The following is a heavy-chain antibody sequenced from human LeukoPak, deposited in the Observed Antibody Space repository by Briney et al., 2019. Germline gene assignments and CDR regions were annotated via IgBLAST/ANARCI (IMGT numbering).Heavy chain of an antibody. D-gene: IGHD3-22*01. J-gene: IGHJ4*02. CDR2: IYYSGST. CDR1: GDSIRSSY. Sequence: SETLSLTCTVSGDSIRSSYWSLIRQPPGKGLEWIGYIYYSGSTNYNPSLKSRVTISVDTSKNQFSLRLSSVTAAGTAIYYCARVTPLYDHYYFDWWGQGTLVTVSS. CDR3: ARVTPLYDHYYFDW. V-gene: IGHV4-59*01.